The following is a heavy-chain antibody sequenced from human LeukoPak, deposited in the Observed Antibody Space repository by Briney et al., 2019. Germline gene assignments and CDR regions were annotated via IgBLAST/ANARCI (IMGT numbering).Heavy chain of an antibody. Sequence: ASVKVSCKASSYTFTRYGISWVRQAPGQGLEWMGWISGSNGNTNYAQKFQGRVSMTADTSTSTAYMELRSLRSDDTAVYYCARDVGWFDPWGQGTLVTVSS. D-gene: IGHD1-26*01. J-gene: IGHJ5*02. V-gene: IGHV1-18*01. CDR3: ARDVGWFDP. CDR2: ISGSNGNT. CDR1: SYTFTRYG.